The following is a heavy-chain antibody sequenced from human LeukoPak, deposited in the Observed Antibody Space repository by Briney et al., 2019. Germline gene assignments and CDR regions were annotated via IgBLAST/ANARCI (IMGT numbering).Heavy chain of an antibody. V-gene: IGHV3-30*02. J-gene: IGHJ4*02. CDR3: AKPQEADLWVPGY. D-gene: IGHD3-3*01. Sequence: GGSLRLSCAASGFTFSTYGMHWVRQAPGKGLEWVAFIRYDGVNKYYADSVKGRFTISRDNSKNTLYLEMNSLIPEDTALYYCAKPQEADLWVPGYWGQGTLVTVSS. CDR1: GFTFSTYG. CDR2: IRYDGVNK.